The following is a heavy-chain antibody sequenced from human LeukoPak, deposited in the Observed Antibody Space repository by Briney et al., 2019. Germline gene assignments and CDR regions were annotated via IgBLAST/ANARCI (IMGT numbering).Heavy chain of an antibody. Sequence: SETLSLTCTVSGGSISSYYWSWIRQPPGKGLEWIGYIYYSGSTNYNPSLKSRVTISVDTSKNQFSLKLSSVTAADTAVYYCARGPPVSDCVWGSYRSPYYFDYWGQGTLVTVSS. CDR2: IYYSGST. CDR1: GGSISSYY. D-gene: IGHD3-16*02. V-gene: IGHV4-59*01. J-gene: IGHJ4*02. CDR3: ARGPPVSDCVWGSYRSPYYFDY.